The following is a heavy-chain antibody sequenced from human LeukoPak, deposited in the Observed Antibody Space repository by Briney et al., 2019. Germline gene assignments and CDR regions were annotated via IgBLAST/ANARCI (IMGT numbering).Heavy chain of an antibody. D-gene: IGHD4-17*01. CDR2: ISGSSGII. Sequence: PGGSLRLSCAASGFTFNTYTMNWVRQAPGKGLEWVSYISGSSGIIDYADSVRGRFTISRDNAKNSLYLQMNSLRAEDTAVYYCARGLLTTVTTGDYFDYWGQGTLVTVSS. CDR1: GFTFNTYT. V-gene: IGHV3-48*01. CDR3: ARGLLTTVTTGDYFDY. J-gene: IGHJ4*02.